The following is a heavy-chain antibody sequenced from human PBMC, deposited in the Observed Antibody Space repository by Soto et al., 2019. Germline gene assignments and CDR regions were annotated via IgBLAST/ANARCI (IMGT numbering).Heavy chain of an antibody. D-gene: IGHD1-1*01. CDR3: ARDQLEGNWFGP. V-gene: IGHV3-7*01. CDR1: GFAFSSFW. CDR2: ANQDESEK. Sequence: PGGSLRLSCAASGFAFSSFWMSWVRQAPGKGLEWVANANQDESEKYYVASVRGRFTISRDNAKNSLYLQMNSLRAEDTAVYYCARDQLEGNWFGPWGQGT. J-gene: IGHJ5*02.